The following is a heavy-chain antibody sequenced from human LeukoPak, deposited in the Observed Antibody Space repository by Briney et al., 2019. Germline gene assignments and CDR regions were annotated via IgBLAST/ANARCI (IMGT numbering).Heavy chain of an antibody. CDR2: IYYSGST. D-gene: IGHD2-2*01. Sequence: SETLSLTCTVSGGSISSSSYYWGWIRQPPGKGLEWIGTIYYSGSTYYNPSLKSRVTMSVDTSKKQFSLKLSSVTAADTAVYYCARPVMGGYCSSTSCDYYYMDVWGKGTTVTVSS. J-gene: IGHJ6*03. CDR3: ARPVMGGYCSSTSCDYYYMDV. CDR1: GGSISSSSYY. V-gene: IGHV4-39*01.